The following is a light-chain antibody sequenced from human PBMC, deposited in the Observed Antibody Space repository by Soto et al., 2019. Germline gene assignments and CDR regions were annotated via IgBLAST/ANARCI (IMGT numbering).Light chain of an antibody. J-gene: IGKJ5*01. V-gene: IGKV4-1*01. CDR2: WAS. CDR1: EYVLYSSNNKNF. CDR3: QQYYATPVT. Sequence: DIVMTQSPDSLAVSLGERATFNCKSSEYVLYSSNNKNFLAWYQQKQGQPPRLLVYWASTRESGVPDRFSGSGSGTDFTLTISSLQAEDVAVYYCQQYYATPVTFGQGTRLEIK.